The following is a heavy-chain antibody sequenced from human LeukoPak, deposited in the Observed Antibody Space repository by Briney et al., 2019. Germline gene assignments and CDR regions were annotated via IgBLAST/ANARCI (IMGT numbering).Heavy chain of an antibody. V-gene: IGHV4-39*01. J-gene: IGHJ4*02. D-gene: IGHD3-22*01. CDR2: IYYGGST. CDR1: GGSISSSSYY. Sequence: SETLSLTCTVSGGSISSSSYYWGWIRQPPGKGLEWIGSIYYGGSTYYNPSLKSRVTISVDTSKNQFSLKLSSVTAADTAVYYCARHYEGGYSYWGQGTLVTVSS. CDR3: ARHYEGGYSY.